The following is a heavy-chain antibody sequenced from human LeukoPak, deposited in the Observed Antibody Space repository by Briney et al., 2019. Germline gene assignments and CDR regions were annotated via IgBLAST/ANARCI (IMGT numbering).Heavy chain of an antibody. J-gene: IGHJ4*02. D-gene: IGHD6-19*01. CDR2: IYYSGST. V-gene: IGHV4-39*01. Sequence: PSETLSLTCTVSGGSISSSSYYWGRIRQPPGEGLEWNGCIYYSGSTYYNPSLMSRVTISVDTSKNQFSLNLSSVTAADSAVYYGASPHPSRLDPYYFDYWGQGTLVTVAS. CDR3: ASPHPSRLDPYYFDY. CDR1: GGSISSSSYY.